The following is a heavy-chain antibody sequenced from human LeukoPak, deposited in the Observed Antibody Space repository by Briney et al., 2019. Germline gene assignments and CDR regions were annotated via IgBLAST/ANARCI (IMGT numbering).Heavy chain of an antibody. J-gene: IGHJ4*02. D-gene: IGHD1-26*01. CDR3: ARVQGYSGSYYDY. V-gene: IGHV4-59*08. Sequence: SETLSLTCTVSGGSISSYYWSWIRQPPGKGLEWIGYIYYSGSTNYNPSLKSRVTISVDTSKNQFSLKLSSVTAADTAVYYCARVQGYSGSYYDYWGQGTLVTVSS. CDR2: IYYSGST. CDR1: GGSISSYY.